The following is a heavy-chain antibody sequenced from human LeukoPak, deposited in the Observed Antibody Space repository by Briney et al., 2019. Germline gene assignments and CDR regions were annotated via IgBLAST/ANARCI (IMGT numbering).Heavy chain of an antibody. D-gene: IGHD5-18*01. CDR3: ARVDTVMAYYFDL. CDR2: IYSGGTT. V-gene: IGHV3-53*04. CDR1: GFTVSTNC. Sequence: GGSLRLSCAASGFTVSTNCMTWVCQAPGKGLEWVSTIYSGGTTYYADSVMGRFAISRHNSRNTLYLQMNSLRAEDTAVYYCARVDTVMAYYFDLWGQGTLVTVSS. J-gene: IGHJ4*02.